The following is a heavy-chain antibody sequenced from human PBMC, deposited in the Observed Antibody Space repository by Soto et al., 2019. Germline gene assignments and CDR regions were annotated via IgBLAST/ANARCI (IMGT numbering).Heavy chain of an antibody. Sequence: QVQLQESGPGLVKPSGTLSLTCAVSGGSIYSNNWWSWVRQPPGKGLEWIGEIYHSGSTNYNPSLRSGVPISVDKSKNQFSRKLSTVPAADPAVYYCAGRINEFDPGGQGTMFTVSS. J-gene: IGHJ5*02. CDR1: GGSIYSNNW. CDR2: IYHSGST. CDR3: AGRINEFDP. V-gene: IGHV4-4*02. D-gene: IGHD1-1*01.